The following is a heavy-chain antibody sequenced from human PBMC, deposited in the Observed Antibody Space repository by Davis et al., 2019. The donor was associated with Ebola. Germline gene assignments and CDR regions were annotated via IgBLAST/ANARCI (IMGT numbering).Heavy chain of an antibody. CDR2: INPNSGGT. Sequence: ASVKVSCKASGYTFTGYYMHWVRQAPGQGLEWMGRINPNSGGTNYAQKFQGRVTMTRDTSISTAYMELSRLRSDDTAVYYCARARLPDWLLPVDVFGAFDIWGQGTMVTVSS. J-gene: IGHJ3*02. CDR1: GYTFTGYY. CDR3: ARARLPDWLLPVDVFGAFDI. D-gene: IGHD3-9*01. V-gene: IGHV1-2*06.